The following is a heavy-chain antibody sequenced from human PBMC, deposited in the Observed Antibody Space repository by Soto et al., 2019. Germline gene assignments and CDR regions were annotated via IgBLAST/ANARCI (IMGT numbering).Heavy chain of an antibody. CDR3: ARGEARVAMPSSY. J-gene: IGHJ4*02. CDR1: GGSISNYY. D-gene: IGHD2-2*01. V-gene: IGHV4-59*01. CDR2: IYYSGST. Sequence: QVQLQESGPGLVKPSETLSLTCTVSGGSISNYYWSWIRQPPGKGLEWIGYIYYSGSTNYNPSLKSRVTISVDTSKNQFSLKLSSVTGADTAVDYWARGEARVAMPSSYWGQGSLVTVSS.